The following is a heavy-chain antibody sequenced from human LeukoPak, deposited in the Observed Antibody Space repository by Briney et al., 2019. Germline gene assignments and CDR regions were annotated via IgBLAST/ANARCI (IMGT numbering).Heavy chain of an antibody. CDR2: IWYDGSNK. D-gene: IGHD3-10*01. Sequence: GGSLRLSCAASGFTFSNYGMHWVRQAPGKGLEWVAVIWYDGSNKYYADSVKGRFTISRDNSKNRLYLQMNSLKAEDAAVYYCAKDEPYYHAFDIWGQGTMVTVSS. V-gene: IGHV3-33*06. CDR1: GFTFSNYG. J-gene: IGHJ3*02. CDR3: AKDEPYYHAFDI.